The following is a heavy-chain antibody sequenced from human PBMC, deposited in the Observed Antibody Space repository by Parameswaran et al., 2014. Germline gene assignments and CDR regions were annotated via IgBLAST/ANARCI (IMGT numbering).Heavy chain of an antibody. Sequence: RWIRQPPGKGLEWIGYIYYSGSTNYNPSLKSRVTISVDTSKNQFSLKLSSVTAADTAVYYCARPNYDFWSGYYRDSYMDVWGKGTTVTVSS. V-gene: IGHV4-61*07. CDR2: IYYSGST. D-gene: IGHD3-3*01. J-gene: IGHJ6*03. CDR3: ARPNYDFWSGYYRDSYMDV.